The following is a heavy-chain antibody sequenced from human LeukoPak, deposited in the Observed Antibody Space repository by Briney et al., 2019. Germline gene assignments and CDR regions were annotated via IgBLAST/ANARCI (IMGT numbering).Heavy chain of an antibody. D-gene: IGHD3-22*01. CDR2: INHSGST. V-gene: IGHV4-34*01. CDR3: ARSRPKFFQYYYDSSSSFDY. Sequence: GSPRLSCAASGFTFDDYGLSWIRQPPGKGLEWIGEINHSGSTNYNPSLKSRVTISVDTSKNQFSLKLSSVTAADTAVYYCARSRPKFFQYYYDSSSSFDYWGQGTLVTVSS. CDR1: GFTFDDYG. J-gene: IGHJ4*02.